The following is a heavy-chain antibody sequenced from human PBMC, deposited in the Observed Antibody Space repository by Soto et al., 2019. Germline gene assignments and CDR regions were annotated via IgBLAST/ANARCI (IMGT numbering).Heavy chain of an antibody. V-gene: IGHV3-23*01. CDR1: GFTFSNYA. J-gene: IGHJ4*02. CDR2: ISGAGGAT. CDR3: SKDHGLYSSVGGDY. D-gene: IGHD2-15*01. Sequence: EVQLLESGGGLVQPGGSLRLSCAASGFTFSNYAMIWVRQAPGKGLEWVSTISGAGGATFYADSVKGRFTISRDNSKSALLRQLNSLSAEYTAIYYCSKDHGLYSSVGGDYWGQGTLVTVSS.